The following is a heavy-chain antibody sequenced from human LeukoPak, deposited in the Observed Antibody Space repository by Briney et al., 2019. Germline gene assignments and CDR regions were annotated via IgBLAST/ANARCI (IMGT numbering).Heavy chain of an antibody. V-gene: IGHV3-43*02. CDR3: AKESGKFDY. Sequence: GGSLRLSCVASGLNFDDSAMHWVRQAPGKGLEWVSPISADGGSTFSADSVKGRFSISRDNSKNSLYLQMNSLRSEDTAMYYCAKESGKFDYWGQGTLVAVSS. CDR2: ISADGGST. J-gene: IGHJ4*02. CDR1: GLNFDDSA.